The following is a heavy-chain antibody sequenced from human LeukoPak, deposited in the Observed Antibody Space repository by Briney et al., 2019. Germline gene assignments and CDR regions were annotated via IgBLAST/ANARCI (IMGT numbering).Heavy chain of an antibody. CDR2: IYYSGST. Sequence: SETLSLTCAVSGGSISSSTYYWSWIRQPPGKGLEWIGYIYYSGSTNYNPSLKSRVTISVDTSKNQFSLKLSSVTAADTAVYYCARGGTDFWSGYYYFDYWGQGTLVTVSS. J-gene: IGHJ4*02. CDR1: GGSISSSTYY. D-gene: IGHD3-3*01. V-gene: IGHV4-61*05. CDR3: ARGGTDFWSGYYYFDY.